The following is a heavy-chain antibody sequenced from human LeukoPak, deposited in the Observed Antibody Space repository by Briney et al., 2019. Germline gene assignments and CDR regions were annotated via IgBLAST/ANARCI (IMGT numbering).Heavy chain of an antibody. V-gene: IGHV3-23*01. CDR3: AKDLAYYDSSGYPVDPFDY. D-gene: IGHD3-22*01. J-gene: IGHJ4*02. CDR2: ISGSGGST. Sequence: PPGGSLRLSCAASGFNFSSYAMSWVRQAPGKGLEWVSAISGSGGSTYYADSVKGRFTISRDNSKNTLYLQMNSLRAEDTAVYYCAKDLAYYDSSGYPVDPFDYWGQGTLVTVSS. CDR1: GFNFSSYA.